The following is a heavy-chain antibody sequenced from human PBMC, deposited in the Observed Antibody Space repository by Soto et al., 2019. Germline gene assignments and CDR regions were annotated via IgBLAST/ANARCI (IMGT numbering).Heavy chain of an antibody. Sequence: QVHLVQSGAEVKKPGASVKVSCKCSGYTFTSYGITWVRQAPGQGLEWMGWISAHNDSTDYAQKLQGRVTVTRDTSTSTAYMELRSLRSDATAVYYCASGRYGDYWGQGALVTVSS. CDR1: GYTFTSYG. V-gene: IGHV1-18*01. CDR2: ISAHNDST. D-gene: IGHD1-26*01. J-gene: IGHJ4*02. CDR3: ASGRYGDY.